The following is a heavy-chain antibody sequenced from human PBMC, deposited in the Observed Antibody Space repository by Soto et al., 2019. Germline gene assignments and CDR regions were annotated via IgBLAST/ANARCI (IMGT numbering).Heavy chain of an antibody. CDR3: ASRAHPISGYSYGFFYYGMDV. CDR2: IIPIFGTA. V-gene: IGHV1-69*06. CDR1: GGTFSSYA. Sequence: QVQLVQSGAEVKKPGSSVKVSCKASGGTFSSYAISWVRQAPGQGLGWMGGIIPIFGTANYAQKFQGRVTITADKSTSTAYMELSSLRSEDTAVYYCASRAHPISGYSYGFFYYGMDVWGQGTTVTVSS. J-gene: IGHJ6*02. D-gene: IGHD5-18*01.